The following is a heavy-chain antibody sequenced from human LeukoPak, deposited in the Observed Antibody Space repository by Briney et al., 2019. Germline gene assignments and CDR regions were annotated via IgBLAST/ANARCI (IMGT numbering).Heavy chain of an antibody. V-gene: IGHV4-30-4*01. Sequence: SETLSLTCTVSDGSITSGDHYWSWIRQPPGKGLEWIGYIYYSGTTYYNPSLKSRVSISIDTSKNQFSLKVSSVTAADTAVYYCARVISGIAVAPYFDYWGQGTLVTVSS. CDR1: DGSITSGDHY. D-gene: IGHD6-19*01. J-gene: IGHJ4*02. CDR2: IYYSGTT. CDR3: ARVISGIAVAPYFDY.